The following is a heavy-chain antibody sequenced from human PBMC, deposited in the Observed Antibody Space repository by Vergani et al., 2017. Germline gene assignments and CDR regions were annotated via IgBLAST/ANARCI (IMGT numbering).Heavy chain of an antibody. D-gene: IGHD1-20*01. J-gene: IGHJ4*02. CDR3: TTDRLRMDNWNDPLGWSFDY. CDR2: IKSKTDGGTT. CDR1: GFTFSNAW. V-gene: IGHV3-15*01. Sequence: EVQLVESGGGLVKPGGSLRLSCAASGFTFSNAWMSWVRQAPGKGLEWVGRIKSKTDGGTTDYAAPVKGRFTISRDDSKNTLYLQMNSLKTEDTAVYYCTTDRLRMDNWNDPLGWSFDYWGQGTLVTVSS.